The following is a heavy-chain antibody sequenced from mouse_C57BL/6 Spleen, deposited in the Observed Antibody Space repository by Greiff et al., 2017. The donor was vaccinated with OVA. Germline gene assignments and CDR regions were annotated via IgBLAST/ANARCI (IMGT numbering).Heavy chain of an antibody. CDR2: IYPGSGST. CDR1: GYTFTSYW. CDR3: ARNGNPPLLSMDY. V-gene: IGHV1-55*01. Sequence: QVQLKQPGAELVKPGASVKMSCKASGYTFTSYWITWVKQRPGQGLEWIGDIYPGSGSTNYNEKFKSKATLTVDTSSSTAYMQLSSLTSEDSAVYYCARNGNPPLLSMDYWGQGTSVTVSS. J-gene: IGHJ4*01. D-gene: IGHD2-1*01.